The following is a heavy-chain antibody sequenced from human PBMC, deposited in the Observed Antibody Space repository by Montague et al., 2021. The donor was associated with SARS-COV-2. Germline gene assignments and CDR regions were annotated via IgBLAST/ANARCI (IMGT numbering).Heavy chain of an antibody. D-gene: IGHD6-13*01. CDR3: ARAPRSIAAAGTASDY. CDR1: GGSISSGSYY. J-gene: IGHJ4*02. Sequence: TLSLTCTVSGGSISSGSYYWSWIRQHPGKGLEWIGYIYYSGSTYYNPSLKSRVTISVDTSKNQFSLKLSSVTAADTAVYYCARAPRSIAAAGTASDYWGQGTLVTVSS. CDR2: IYYSGST. V-gene: IGHV4-31*03.